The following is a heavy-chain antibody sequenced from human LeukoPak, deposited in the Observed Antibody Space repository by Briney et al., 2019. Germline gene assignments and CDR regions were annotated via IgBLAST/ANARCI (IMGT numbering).Heavy chain of an antibody. CDR2: ISYDGSNK. Sequence: GGSLRLSCAASGFTFSSYPMHWVRQAPGKGLEWVTIISYDGSNKYYADSVKGRFTISRDNSKNTLYLQMNSLRAEDTAVYYCARDLASYDSSGYYLDYWGQGTLVTVSS. CDR3: ARDLASYDSSGYYLDY. J-gene: IGHJ4*02. CDR1: GFTFSSYP. D-gene: IGHD3-22*01. V-gene: IGHV3-30-3*01.